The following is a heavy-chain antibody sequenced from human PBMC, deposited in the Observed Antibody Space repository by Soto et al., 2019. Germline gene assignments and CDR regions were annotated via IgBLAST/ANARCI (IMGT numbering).Heavy chain of an antibody. D-gene: IGHD3-3*01. CDR3: GSSLEWSYTRAFDM. V-gene: IGHV5-51*01. CDR1: GYSFTSYC. J-gene: IGHJ3*02. Sequence: GESLKISCKGSGYSFTSYCIGWVRQMPWKGLEWMGIIYPGDSDTRYSPSFQGQVTISADKSISTAYLQWSSLKASDTAMYYCGSSLEWSYTRAFDMWGQGTMITVSS. CDR2: IYPGDSDT.